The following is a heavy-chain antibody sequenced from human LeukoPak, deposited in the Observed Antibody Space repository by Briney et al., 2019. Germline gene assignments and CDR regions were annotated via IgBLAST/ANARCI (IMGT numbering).Heavy chain of an antibody. Sequence: GGSLRLSCAASGFTFSSYGMHWVRQAQGKGLEWVAVIWYDGSNKYYADSVKGRFTISRDNSKNTLYLQMNSLRAEDTAVYYCARDKEQQLVRYYFDYWGQGTLVTVSS. CDR3: ARDKEQQLVRYYFDY. V-gene: IGHV3-33*01. J-gene: IGHJ4*02. CDR1: GFTFSSYG. D-gene: IGHD6-13*01. CDR2: IWYDGSNK.